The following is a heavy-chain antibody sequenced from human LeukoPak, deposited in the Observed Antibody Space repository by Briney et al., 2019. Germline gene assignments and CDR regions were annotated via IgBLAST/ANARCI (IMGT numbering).Heavy chain of an antibody. CDR2: ISWNSGSI. CDR1: GFTFDDYA. J-gene: IGHJ4*02. D-gene: IGHD5-24*01. Sequence: GGSLRLSCTASGFTFDDYAMHWVRQAPGKGLEWVSGISWNSGSIGYADSVKGRYTISRDNAKTSLYLQMNSLRAEDTALYYCAKDLGPGSMATSPGFDYWGQGTLVTVSS. V-gene: IGHV3-9*01. CDR3: AKDLGPGSMATSPGFDY.